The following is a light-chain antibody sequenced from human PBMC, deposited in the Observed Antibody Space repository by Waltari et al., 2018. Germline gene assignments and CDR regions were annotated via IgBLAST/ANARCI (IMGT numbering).Light chain of an antibody. CDR2: AAS. J-gene: IGKJ1*01. CDR1: QSVRGT. CDR3: QHYVRLPVT. V-gene: IGKV3-20*01. Sequence: CRASQSVRGTLAWYQHKPGQPPRLLIYAASIRATGIPDRCSGSGSGTDFTLSISRLEPEDFEVYYCQHYVRLPVTFGQGTKVEIK.